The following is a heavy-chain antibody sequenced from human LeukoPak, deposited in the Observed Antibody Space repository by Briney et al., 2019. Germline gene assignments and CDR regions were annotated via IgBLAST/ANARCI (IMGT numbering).Heavy chain of an antibody. CDR3: AHARCSGGSCYYYYYGMDV. CDR1: GFTFSSYA. Sequence: PGRSLRLSCAASGFTFSSYAMHWVRQAPGKGLEWVAVISYDGSNKYYADSVKGRFTISRDNSKNTLYLQMNSLRAEDTAVYYCAHARCSGGSCYYYYYGMDVWGQGTTVTVSS. V-gene: IGHV3-30-3*01. CDR2: ISYDGSNK. J-gene: IGHJ6*02. D-gene: IGHD2-15*01.